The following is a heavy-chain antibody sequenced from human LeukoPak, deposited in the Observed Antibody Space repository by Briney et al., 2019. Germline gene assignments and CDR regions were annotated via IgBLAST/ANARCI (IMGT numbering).Heavy chain of an antibody. CDR1: GGSMTTHH. Sequence: SETLSLTCTVSGGSMTTHHWNWIRQTPGKGLEWIGYVFDSGRTKVNPSLTSRVTLSTDTSKDQLSLRLSSVTAADAAVYYCTTIKRGDIFGYFDFWGQGILVTVSS. CDR2: VFDSGRT. J-gene: IGHJ4*02. D-gene: IGHD5-18*01. V-gene: IGHV4-59*11. CDR3: TTIKRGDIFGYFDF.